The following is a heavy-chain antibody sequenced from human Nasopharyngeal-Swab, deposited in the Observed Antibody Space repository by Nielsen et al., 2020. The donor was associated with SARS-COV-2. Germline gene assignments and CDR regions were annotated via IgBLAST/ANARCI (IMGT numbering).Heavy chain of an antibody. Sequence: GESLKISCAASGFTFSSYSMNWVRQAPGKGLEWVSYISSSSSTISYTDSMKGRFTISRDNAKNSLYLQMNSLRDEDTAVYYCARGPYGDSSAEYNWFDPWGQGTLVTVSS. D-gene: IGHD4-17*01. CDR2: ISSSSSTI. V-gene: IGHV3-48*02. CDR3: ARGPYGDSSAEYNWFDP. J-gene: IGHJ5*02. CDR1: GFTFSSYS.